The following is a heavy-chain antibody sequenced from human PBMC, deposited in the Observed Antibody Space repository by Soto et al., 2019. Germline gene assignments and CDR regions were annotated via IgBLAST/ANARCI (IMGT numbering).Heavy chain of an antibody. V-gene: IGHV3-30*18. CDR1: GVTFSSNG. Sequence: GGSLRLSCTASGVTFSSNGIHWFRQAPGKGLEWVAFISYDGTNKYYADSVKGRFTISRDNSKNTLYLQMNSLRAEDTAVYYCAKRSWEVFCCCGDSRYDIDVCAQGTTVPVSS. J-gene: IGHJ6*02. D-gene: IGHD2-21*02. CDR3: AKRSWEVFCCCGDSRYDIDV. CDR2: ISYDGTNK.